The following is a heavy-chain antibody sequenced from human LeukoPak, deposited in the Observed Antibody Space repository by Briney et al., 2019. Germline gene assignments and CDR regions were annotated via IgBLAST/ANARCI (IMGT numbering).Heavy chain of an antibody. V-gene: IGHV1-18*01. CDR1: GYSFKHYG. J-gene: IGHJ3*01. Sequence: ASVEVSCKASGYSFKHYGMTWVREAPGQVLEWMGWVNSDTGSTVSAQAFQGRVALTTDTSTNTIHMELRSLTPDDTAVYFCARDDSCSGDKCVSLGGFDVWGQGTTVIVSS. D-gene: IGHD3-16*01. CDR3: ARDDSCSGDKCVSLGGFDV. CDR2: VNSDTGST.